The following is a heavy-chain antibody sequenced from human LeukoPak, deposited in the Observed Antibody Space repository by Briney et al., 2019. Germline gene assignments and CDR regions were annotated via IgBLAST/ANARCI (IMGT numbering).Heavy chain of an antibody. D-gene: IGHD6-13*01. Sequence: ASVKVSCKASGGTLISYAISWVRQAPGQGLEWMGGIIPIFGTANYAQKFQGRVTITAGESTSTAYMELSSLRSEDTAVYYCARFSGYSTYGSFDYWGQGTLVTVSS. CDR3: ARFSGYSTYGSFDY. J-gene: IGHJ4*02. V-gene: IGHV1-69*13. CDR2: IIPIFGTA. CDR1: GGTLISYA.